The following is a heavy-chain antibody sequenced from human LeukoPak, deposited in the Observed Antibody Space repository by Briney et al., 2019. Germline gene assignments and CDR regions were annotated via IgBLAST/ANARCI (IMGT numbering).Heavy chain of an antibody. CDR1: GFTFSDYY. CDR2: INHSGST. V-gene: IGHV4-34*01. Sequence: GSLRLSCAASGFTFSDYYMSWIRQPPGKGLEWIGEINHSGSTNYNPSLKSRVTISVDTSKNQFSLKLSSVTAADTAVYYCARYAPDSSGYYGGTGSSDAFDIWGQGTMVTVSS. D-gene: IGHD3-22*01. CDR3: ARYAPDSSGYYGGTGSSDAFDI. J-gene: IGHJ3*02.